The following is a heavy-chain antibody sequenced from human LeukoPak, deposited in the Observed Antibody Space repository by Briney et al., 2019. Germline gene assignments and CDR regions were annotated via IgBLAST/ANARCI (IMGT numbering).Heavy chain of an antibody. CDR3: ARHRTYYDILTGYYERWFDP. CDR2: INHSGGT. Sequence: PSETLSLTCAVYGGSFSGYYWSWIRQPPGKGLEWIGEINHSGGTNYNPSLKSRVTISVDTSKNQFSLKLSSVTAADTAVYYCARHRTYYDILTGYYERWFDPWGQGTLVTVSS. CDR1: GGSFSGYY. V-gene: IGHV4-34*01. D-gene: IGHD3-9*01. J-gene: IGHJ5*02.